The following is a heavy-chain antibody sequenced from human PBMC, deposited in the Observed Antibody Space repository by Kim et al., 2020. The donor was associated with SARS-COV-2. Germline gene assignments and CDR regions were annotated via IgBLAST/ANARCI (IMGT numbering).Heavy chain of an antibody. J-gene: IGHJ4*02. CDR3: TKDMTDY. V-gene: IGHV3-9*01. CDR1: GFTFDDYA. CDR2: ISWNSGSI. Sequence: GGSLRLSCAASGFTFDDYAMHWVRQAPGKGLEWVSGISWNSGSIGYADSVKGRFTISRDSAKSSVYLEMNSLRTEDTAFYYCTKDMTDYWGQGTLVTVSS.